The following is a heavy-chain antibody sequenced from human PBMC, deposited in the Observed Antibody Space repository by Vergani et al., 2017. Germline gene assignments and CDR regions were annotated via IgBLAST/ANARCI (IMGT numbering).Heavy chain of an antibody. CDR1: GFTFSSYS. Sequence: EVQLVESGGGLVQPGGSLRLSCAASGFTFSSYSMNWVRQAPGKGLEWVSYISSSSSTIYYADSVKGRFTISRDNAKNSLYLQMNSLRAEDTAVYYCARDLIVVPAPGIDYWGQGTLVTVSS. D-gene: IGHD2-2*01. CDR2: ISSSSSTI. V-gene: IGHV3-48*01. J-gene: IGHJ4*02. CDR3: ARDLIVVPAPGIDY.